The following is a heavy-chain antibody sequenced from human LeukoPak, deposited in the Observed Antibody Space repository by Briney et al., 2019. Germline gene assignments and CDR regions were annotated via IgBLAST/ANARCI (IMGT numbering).Heavy chain of an antibody. CDR1: GYTFTSYY. CDR3: ARDFRYYGSGSFLDY. J-gene: IGHJ4*02. D-gene: IGHD3-10*01. V-gene: IGHV1-46*01. CDR2: INPSGGST. Sequence: ASVKVSCKASGYTFTSYYMHWVRQAPGQVLEWMGIINPSGGSTSYAQKFQGRVTMTRDTSTSTVYMELSSLRSEDTAVYYCARDFRYYGSGSFLDYWGQGTLVTVSS.